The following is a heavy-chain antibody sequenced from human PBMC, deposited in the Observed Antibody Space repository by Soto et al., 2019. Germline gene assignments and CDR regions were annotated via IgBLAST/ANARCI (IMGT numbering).Heavy chain of an antibody. CDR2: IIPIFGTA. Sequence: QVELVQSGPEVKEPGASVKVSCKASGYNFARYGLSWVRQAPGQGLEWMGGIIPIFGTANYAQKFQGRVTITADKSTSTAYMELSSLRSEDTAVYYCAREVGGWDYWGQGTLVTVSS. CDR1: GYNFARYG. CDR3: AREVGGWDY. V-gene: IGHV1-69*06. D-gene: IGHD1-26*01. J-gene: IGHJ4*02.